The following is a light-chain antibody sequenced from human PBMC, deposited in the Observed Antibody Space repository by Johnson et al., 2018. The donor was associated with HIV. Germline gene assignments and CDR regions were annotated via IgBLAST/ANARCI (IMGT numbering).Light chain of an antibody. CDR1: SSNIGNDS. V-gene: IGLV1-51*02. CDR3: GTWDSSLSAWFYV. CDR2: ENN. Sequence: QSVLTQPPSVSAAPGQRVTISCSGSSSNIGNDSVSWYQQLPGTAPELLIYENNRRPSGIPDRFSGSKSGTSATLVITGLQTGDEADYYCGTWDSSLSAWFYVFGTGTKVTVL. J-gene: IGLJ1*01.